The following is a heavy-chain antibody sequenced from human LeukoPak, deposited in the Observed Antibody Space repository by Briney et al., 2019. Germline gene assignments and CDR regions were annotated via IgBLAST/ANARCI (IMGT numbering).Heavy chain of an antibody. J-gene: IGHJ4*02. Sequence: GGSLRLSCSASGFTFGDHAMSWVRQAPGKGLEWVGFIRSKGYGGTTEYAASVEGRFSLSRDDSKSFVYLQLSSLKTEDTAVYYCTRVRSGNDFDYWGQGTLVTVSS. CDR2: IRSKGYGGTT. V-gene: IGHV3-49*04. CDR3: TRVRSGNDFDY. D-gene: IGHD3-10*01. CDR1: GFTFGDHA.